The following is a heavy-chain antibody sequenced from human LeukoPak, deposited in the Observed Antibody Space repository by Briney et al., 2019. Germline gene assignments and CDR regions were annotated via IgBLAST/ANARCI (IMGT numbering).Heavy chain of an antibody. CDR1: GFTFSSYA. V-gene: IGHV3-30*04. CDR3: ARERYFDWLGYFDY. D-gene: IGHD3-9*01. J-gene: IGHJ4*02. CDR2: ISYDGSNK. Sequence: GGSLRLSSAASGFTFSSYAMHWVRQAPGKGLEWVSVISYDGSNKYYADSVKGRFTISRDNSKNTLYLQMNSLRAEDTAVYYCARERYFDWLGYFDYWGQGTLVTVSS.